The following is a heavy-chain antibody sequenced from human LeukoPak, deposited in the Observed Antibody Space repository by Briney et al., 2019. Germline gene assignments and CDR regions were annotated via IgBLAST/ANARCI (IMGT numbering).Heavy chain of an antibody. V-gene: IGHV3-74*01. D-gene: IGHD3-10*01. J-gene: IGHJ5*02. CDR2: INSDGTST. Sequence: GGSLRLSCAASGFTFSSYGMHWVRQPPGKGLVWVSRINSDGTSTSYADSVKGRFTISRDNAKNTLSLQMNSLRAEDTAVYYCARDFYYAAPWGQGTLVTVSS. CDR1: GFTFSSYG. CDR3: ARDFYYAAP.